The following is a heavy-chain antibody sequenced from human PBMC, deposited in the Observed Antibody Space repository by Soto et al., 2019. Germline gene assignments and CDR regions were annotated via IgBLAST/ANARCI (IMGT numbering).Heavy chain of an antibody. D-gene: IGHD3-9*01. CDR3: ARTRTINYDILTGYVIGGYYGMDV. Sequence: SGPTLVNPTQTLTLTCTFSGFSLSTSGMCVSWIRQPPGKALEWLALIDWDDDKYYSTSLKTRLTISKDTSKNQVVLTMTNMDPVDTATYYCARTRTINYDILTGYVIGGYYGMDVWGQGTTVTVSS. CDR1: GFSLSTSGMC. CDR2: IDWDDDK. V-gene: IGHV2-70*01. J-gene: IGHJ6*02.